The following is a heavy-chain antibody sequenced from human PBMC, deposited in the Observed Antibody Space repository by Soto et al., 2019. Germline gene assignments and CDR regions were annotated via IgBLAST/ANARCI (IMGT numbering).Heavy chain of an antibody. D-gene: IGHD3-10*01. J-gene: IGHJ4*02. CDR1: GFTFSSYA. Sequence: EVQLLASGGGLVQPGGSLRLSCAASGFTFSSYAMSWVRQAPGKGLEWVSIIGVGGGDRYYPESVKGRFTISRDNSRDTLYLEMNSLRDEDTAVHYCARVRFGELVWGQGTLVTVSS. CDR3: ARVRFGELV. V-gene: IGHV3-23*01. CDR2: IGVGGGDR.